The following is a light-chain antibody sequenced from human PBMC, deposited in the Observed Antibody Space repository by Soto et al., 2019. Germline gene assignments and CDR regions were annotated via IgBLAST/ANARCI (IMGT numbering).Light chain of an antibody. Sequence: EIVLTQSPGTLYLSPGERAILSCRASQTVASNYLAWYQQKPGQALRLLMYGASNRPTAIPDRFGGSGSGTDFTLTISRLEPEDFALYFCQQYGNSPITFGQGTRLEI. J-gene: IGKJ5*01. CDR2: GAS. CDR1: QTVASNY. CDR3: QQYGNSPIT. V-gene: IGKV3-20*01.